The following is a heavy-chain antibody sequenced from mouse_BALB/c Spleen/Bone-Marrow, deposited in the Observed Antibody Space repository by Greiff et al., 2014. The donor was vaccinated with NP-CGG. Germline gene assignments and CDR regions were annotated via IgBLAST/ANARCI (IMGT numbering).Heavy chain of an antibody. CDR1: GYTFSSYW. CDR3: ARSKVLYAMDY. V-gene: IGHV1-9*01. D-gene: IGHD2-14*01. CDR2: ILPGNGST. Sequence: VQLQQSGAELMKPGASVKISCKATGYTFSSYWIEWVKQRPGHGLEWIGEILPGNGSTNYNEKFKSKATFTAETSSNTAYMQLSSLTSEDSAVYYCARSKVLYAMDYWGQGTSVTVSS. J-gene: IGHJ4*01.